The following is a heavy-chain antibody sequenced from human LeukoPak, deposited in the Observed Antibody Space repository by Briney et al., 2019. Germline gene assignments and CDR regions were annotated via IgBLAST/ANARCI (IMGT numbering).Heavy chain of an antibody. CDR1: GFTFSSYS. J-gene: IGHJ4*02. CDR3: ARPKYGDYFDY. D-gene: IGHD2-2*01. V-gene: IGHV3-21*01. Sequence: GGSLSLSCAASGFTFSSYSMSWVRQAPGKVLEWVSSISSSSSYIYYADSVKGRFIISRDNANSSLYLQMNSLRAEDTAVYYCARPKYGDYFDYWGQGTLVSVS. CDR2: ISSSSSYI.